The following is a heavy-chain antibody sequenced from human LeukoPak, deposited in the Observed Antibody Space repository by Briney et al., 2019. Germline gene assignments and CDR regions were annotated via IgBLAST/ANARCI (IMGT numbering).Heavy chain of an antibody. D-gene: IGHD5-12*01. CDR2: IIAIFGTA. Sequence: SVKVSCKASGGTFSSYAISWVRQAPGQGLEWMGRIIAIFGTANYAQKFQGRVTITTDESTSTAYMELSSLRSEDTAVYYFARGPLGRRGYSGYVTFDYWGQGTLVTVSS. CDR1: GGTFSSYA. CDR3: ARGPLGRRGYSGYVTFDY. J-gene: IGHJ4*02. V-gene: IGHV1-69*05.